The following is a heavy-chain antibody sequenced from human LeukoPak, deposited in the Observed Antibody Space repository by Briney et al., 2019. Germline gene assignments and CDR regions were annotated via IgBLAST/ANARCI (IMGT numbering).Heavy chain of an antibody. CDR1: GFAFGSHW. Sequence: GGSLRLSCAASGFAFGSHWMHWVRQAPGKGLVWVARIESDASNTRYADYVEGRFTISRDNANKTLYLQMNSLRAEDTAVYYCTRDGSGSRIPFDYWGQGTLVTVSS. CDR2: IESDASNT. V-gene: IGHV3-74*01. CDR3: TRDGSGSRIPFDY. D-gene: IGHD1-26*01. J-gene: IGHJ4*02.